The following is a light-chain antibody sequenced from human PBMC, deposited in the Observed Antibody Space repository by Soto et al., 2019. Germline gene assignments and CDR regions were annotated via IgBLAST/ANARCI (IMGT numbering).Light chain of an antibody. Sequence: ERVMTQSPATLSVSPGERATLSCRASQSVRSNLAWYQQKPGQAPRLLIYGASTRATGIPATFSGSGSGTEFTLTISSLRSEDFAVYYCQQYNNWPPTWTFGQGTKVDIK. J-gene: IGKJ1*01. CDR2: GAS. V-gene: IGKV3-15*01. CDR3: QQYNNWPPTWT. CDR1: QSVRSN.